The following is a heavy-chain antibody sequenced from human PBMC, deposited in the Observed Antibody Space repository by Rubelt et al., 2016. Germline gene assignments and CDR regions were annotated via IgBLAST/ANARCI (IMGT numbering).Heavy chain of an antibody. CDR3: ARSPRYDFEDNWFDP. D-gene: IGHD3-3*01. V-gene: IGHV1-46*01. CDR1: GYTFTSYY. CDR2: INPSGGNT. J-gene: IGHJ5*02. Sequence: QVQLVQSGAEVKKPGASVKVSCKASGYTFTSYYMHWVRQAPGQGLEWMGIINPSGGNTSYAPKVQGSVTMTRDTSTSTVYMELSSLRSEDTAVYYCARSPRYDFEDNWFDPWGQGTLVTVSS.